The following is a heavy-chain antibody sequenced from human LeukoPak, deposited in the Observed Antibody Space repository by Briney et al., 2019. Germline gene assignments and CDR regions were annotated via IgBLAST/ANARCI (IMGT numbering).Heavy chain of an antibody. CDR2: IYSDGTT. Sequence: PGGSLRLSCAASGFTVSSNFMSWVRQAPGKGLEWVSVIYSDGTTYYADSVKGRFTISRDNSKNTLYLQVNSLRAEDTAVYYCARGKSSKQQVARLLDYWGQGTLVTVSS. CDR1: GFTVSSNF. CDR3: ARGKSSKQQVARLLDY. D-gene: IGHD6-13*01. V-gene: IGHV3-66*01. J-gene: IGHJ4*02.